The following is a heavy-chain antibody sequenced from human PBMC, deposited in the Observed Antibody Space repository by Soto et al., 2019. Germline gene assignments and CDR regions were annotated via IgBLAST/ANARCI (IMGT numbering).Heavy chain of an antibody. D-gene: IGHD3-10*01. CDR3: ARHQAGSGNSNFDF. J-gene: IGHJ4*02. CDR1: EYSFPIFW. CDR2: IDPSDSFA. Sequence: PGESLKISCQAVEYSFPIFWISWVRQMPGEGLEWMGRIDPSDSFATYSPSFQGHVTISADKSTRIVYLQWNSLKASDTATYYCARHQAGSGNSNFDFWGQGTQVTVCS. V-gene: IGHV5-10-1*01.